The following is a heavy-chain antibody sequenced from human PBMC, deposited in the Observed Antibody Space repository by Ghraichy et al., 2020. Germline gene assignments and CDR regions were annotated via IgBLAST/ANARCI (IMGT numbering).Heavy chain of an antibody. D-gene: IGHD1-26*01. J-gene: IGHJ4*01. CDR3: ARDLTVGAIESLDY. V-gene: IGHV3-48*02. CDR2: ISSGSTTI. Sequence: VSYISSGSTTIYYADSVKVRFTIFRDNAKNSLFLQMSSLRDEDTAVYYCARDLTVGAIESLDYWG.